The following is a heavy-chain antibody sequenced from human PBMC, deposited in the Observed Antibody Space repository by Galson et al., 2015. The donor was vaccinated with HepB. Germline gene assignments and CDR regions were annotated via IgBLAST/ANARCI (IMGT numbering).Heavy chain of an antibody. CDR1: GYTFTSYG. J-gene: IGHJ4*02. Sequence: SVKVSCKASGYTFTSYGISWVRQAPGQGLEWMGWISAYNGNTNYAQKLQGRVTMTTDTSTSTAYMELRSLRSDDTAVYYCAREYKRSPSASGSYGSDYWGQGTLVTVSS. V-gene: IGHV1-18*01. D-gene: IGHD1-26*01. CDR3: AREYKRSPSASGSYGSDY. CDR2: ISAYNGNT.